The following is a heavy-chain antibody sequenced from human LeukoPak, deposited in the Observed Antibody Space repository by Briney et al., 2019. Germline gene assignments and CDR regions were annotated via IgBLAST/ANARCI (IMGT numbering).Heavy chain of an antibody. CDR2: IYPGDSDT. CDR3: ARSVAGPFDY. V-gene: IGHV5-51*01. CDR1: VFSFTNYW. Sequence: GESLKISGKTSVFSFTNYWIAWVRQMPGEGLEWMGSIYPGDSDTRYNPSFQGQVTISADRSISTAYLQWSSLKASDTAMYYCARSVAGPFDYWGQGTLVTVSS. D-gene: IGHD6-19*01. J-gene: IGHJ4*02.